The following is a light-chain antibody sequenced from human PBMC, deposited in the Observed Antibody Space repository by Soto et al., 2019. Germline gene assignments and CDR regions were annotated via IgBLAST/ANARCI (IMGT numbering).Light chain of an antibody. CDR2: DVT. CDR3: SSYTSSSTVV. J-gene: IGLJ2*01. V-gene: IGLV2-14*01. Sequence: QSVLTQPASVSGSPGQSITISCTGTSSDVGGYNYVCWYQQHPGKAPKLIIYDVTNRPSGVSNRFSGSKSGNTASLSISGLQAEDEADYYCSSYTSSSTVVFGGGTKLSVL. CDR1: SSDVGGYNY.